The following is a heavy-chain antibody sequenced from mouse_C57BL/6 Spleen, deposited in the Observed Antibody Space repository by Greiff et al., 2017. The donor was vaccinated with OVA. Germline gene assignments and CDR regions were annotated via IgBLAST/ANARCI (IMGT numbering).Heavy chain of an antibody. Sequence: QVQLQQSGAELMKPGASVKLSCKASGYTFTGYWIEWVKQRTGQGLEWIGEILPGSGNTNYNEKFKGKATFTADTSSNTAYMQLSSLTTEDSAIYYCAKREDRFFDVWGTGTTVTVSS. CDR2: ILPGSGNT. CDR3: AKREDRFFDV. CDR1: GYTFTGYW. V-gene: IGHV1-9*01. J-gene: IGHJ1*03.